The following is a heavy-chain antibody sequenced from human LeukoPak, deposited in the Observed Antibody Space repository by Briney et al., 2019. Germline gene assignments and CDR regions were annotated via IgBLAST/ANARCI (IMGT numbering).Heavy chain of an antibody. CDR2: ISCSADNT. CDR1: GFTFRSYG. Sequence: PGGSLRLSCAAFGFTFRSYGMSWVRQAPGKGLEWVSSISCSADNTYYADSVKGRFTISRDNSKNTLYLQINSLRAEDTAVYYCAKGGGYEVLYDYWGQGTLVTVSS. J-gene: IGHJ4*02. D-gene: IGHD5-12*01. V-gene: IGHV3-23*01. CDR3: AKGGGYEVLYDY.